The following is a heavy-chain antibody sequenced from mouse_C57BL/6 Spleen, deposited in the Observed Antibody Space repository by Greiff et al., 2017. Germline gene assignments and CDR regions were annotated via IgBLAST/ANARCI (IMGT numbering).Heavy chain of an antibody. CDR3: ARPGSHYAMDY. D-gene: IGHD4-1*01. V-gene: IGHV5-17*01. J-gene: IGHJ4*01. CDR2: ISSGSSTI. Sequence: EVKLMESGGGLVKPGGSLKLSCAASGFTFSDYGMTWVRQAPEKGLEWVAYISSGSSTIYYADTVKGRFTISRDNAKNTLFLQMTSLRSEDTAMYYCARPGSHYAMDYWGQGTSVTVSS. CDR1: GFTFSDYG.